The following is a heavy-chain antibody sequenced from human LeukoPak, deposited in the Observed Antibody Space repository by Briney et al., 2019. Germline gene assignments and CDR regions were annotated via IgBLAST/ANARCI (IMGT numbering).Heavy chain of an antibody. Sequence: GGSLRLSCATSGFTFDRYTIHWVRQAPGKGLEWVSLAGWAGGTTYYSDSVRGRFTISRDSGRNSVYLQMNSLTTDDTAFYFCAKELDTMFFDYWGQGALVTVSS. CDR2: AGWAGGTT. CDR1: GFTFDRYT. D-gene: IGHD3-10*02. J-gene: IGHJ4*02. V-gene: IGHV3-43*01. CDR3: AKELDTMFFDY.